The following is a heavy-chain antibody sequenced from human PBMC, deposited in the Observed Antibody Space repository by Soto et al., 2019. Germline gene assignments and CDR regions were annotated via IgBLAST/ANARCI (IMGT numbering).Heavy chain of an antibody. J-gene: IGHJ6*02. D-gene: IGHD5-18*01. CDR2: IYHSGST. CDR3: AGWIQLQQYYYYGMDV. CDR1: GCSISSSSYY. V-gene: IGHV4-39*07. Sequence: SETLSLTCTVSGCSISSSSYYWGWIRQPPGKGLEWIGEIYHSGSTNYNPSLKSRVTISVDKSKNQFSLKLSSVTAADTAVYYCAGWIQLQQYYYYGMDVWGQGTTVTVSS.